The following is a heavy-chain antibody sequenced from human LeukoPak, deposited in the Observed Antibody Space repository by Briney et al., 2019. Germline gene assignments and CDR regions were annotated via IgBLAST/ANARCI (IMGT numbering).Heavy chain of an antibody. CDR3: ARHDYSTNWFDP. V-gene: IGHV4-39*01. CDR1: GGSISSSSYY. D-gene: IGHD4-11*01. J-gene: IGHJ5*02. Sequence: KPSETLSLTCTVSGGSISSSSYYWGWIRQPPGKGLEWIGSIYYSGSTNYNPSLKSRVTISVDTSKNQFSLKLSSVTAADTAVYYCARHDYSTNWFDPWGQGTLVTVSS. CDR2: IYYSGST.